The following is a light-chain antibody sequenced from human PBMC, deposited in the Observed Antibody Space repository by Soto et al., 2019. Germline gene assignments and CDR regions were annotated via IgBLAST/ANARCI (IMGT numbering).Light chain of an antibody. Sequence: QLVLTQPRSVSGSPGQSVTISCTGTSSDVGTYNYVSWYQQHPGKAPKLIIYDVTQRPSGVPDRFSGSKSGNSASLIISGLQADDEADYHCCSYAGNFWVFGGGTKLTVL. V-gene: IGLV2-11*01. CDR3: CSYAGNFWV. CDR2: DVT. CDR1: SSDVGTYNY. J-gene: IGLJ3*02.